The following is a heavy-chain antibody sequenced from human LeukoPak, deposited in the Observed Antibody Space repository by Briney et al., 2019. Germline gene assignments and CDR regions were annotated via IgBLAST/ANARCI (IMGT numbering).Heavy chain of an antibody. V-gene: IGHV3-30*02. Sequence: GGSLRLSCAASGFTFSSYGMHWVRQARGKGLEWVAFIRYDGSNKYYADSVKGRFTISRDNSKNPLYLQMNSLRAEDTAVYYGAKDKAGYCSSTSCPLGLWGQGTLVTVSS. CDR2: IRYDGSNK. CDR3: AKDKAGYCSSTSCPLGL. D-gene: IGHD2-2*01. CDR1: GFTFSSYG. J-gene: IGHJ4*02.